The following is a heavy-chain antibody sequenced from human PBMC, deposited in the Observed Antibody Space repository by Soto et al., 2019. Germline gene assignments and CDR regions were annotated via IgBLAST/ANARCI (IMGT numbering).Heavy chain of an antibody. CDR3: EREYCTSTSCYGVDY. CDR2: IGGSNDNT. CDR1: GDIFTTYG. V-gene: IGHV1-18*01. D-gene: IGHD2-2*01. Sequence: GASVKVSCKASGDIFTTYGITWVRQAPGQGLEWMGWIGGSNDNTKYAQRFQGRVIMTADTSTSTAYMELRSLSSDDTAVYYCEREYCTSTSCYGVDYWGQGTLVTVSS. J-gene: IGHJ4*02.